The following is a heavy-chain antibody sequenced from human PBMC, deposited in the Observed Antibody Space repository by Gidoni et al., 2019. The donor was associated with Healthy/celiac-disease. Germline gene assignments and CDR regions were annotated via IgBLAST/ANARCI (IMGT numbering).Heavy chain of an antibody. V-gene: IGHV4-34*01. CDR1: GGSFSGYY. J-gene: IGHJ4*02. CDR3: ETVNTGSNRVSDY. D-gene: IGHD3-10*01. Sequence: VQLQQCGAGLLQPSEALSLTCAVYGGSFSGYYWRWIRQPPGKGLEWIGENNHSGSTNYNPSLKSRVNISVDTPKNQFSMKLSSVTAADTAVYYCETVNTGSNRVSDYWGQGTLVTVSS. CDR2: NNHSGST.